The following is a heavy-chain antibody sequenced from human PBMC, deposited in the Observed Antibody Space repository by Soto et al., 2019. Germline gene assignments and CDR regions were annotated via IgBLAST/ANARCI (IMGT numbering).Heavy chain of an antibody. V-gene: IGHV2-26*01. J-gene: IGHJ4*01. Sequence: FGPTLVNVTASLTLTCTFAGLSFTNDRMGESWMRQPPGKALERRAQISSKDEKLYRMTLMKRLTISKDISKSKVVLTVTNGEPEDTATYSCARPMQGGDYGSGYFDNWGPGTPVTVSS. CDR2: ISSKDEK. D-gene: IGHD3-22*01. CDR1: GLSFTNDRMG. CDR3: ARPMQGGDYGSGYFDN.